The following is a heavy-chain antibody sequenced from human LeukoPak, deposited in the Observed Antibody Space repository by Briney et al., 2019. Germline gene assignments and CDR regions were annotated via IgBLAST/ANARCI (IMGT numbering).Heavy chain of an antibody. CDR1: GFTFSSYA. V-gene: IGHV3-23*01. J-gene: IGHJ4*02. CDR3: AKVSICYGCYFDY. CDR2: ISGSGGST. Sequence: GGSLRLSCAASGFTFSSYAMSLVRQAPGKGLEWVSAISGSGGSTYYADSVKGRFTISRDNSKNTVYLQMNRLRAEDTAIYYCAKVSICYGCYFDYWGPGIPVTVSS. D-gene: IGHD3-10*02.